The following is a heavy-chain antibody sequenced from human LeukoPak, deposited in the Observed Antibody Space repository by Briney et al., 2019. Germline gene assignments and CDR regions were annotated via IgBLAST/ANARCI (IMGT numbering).Heavy chain of an antibody. CDR3: AKDRPLEGGFDP. V-gene: IGHV3-30*02. CDR2: IRPNGINK. J-gene: IGHJ5*02. Sequence: GGSLRLSCVVPGFSLTTYGMLWVRQAPGKGLEWVSFIRPNGINKYYADSVKGRFTISRDNSKGTLYLQMNSLRTEDTALYYCAKDRPLEGGFDPWGQGSLVTVSS. CDR1: GFSLTTYG. D-gene: IGHD3-16*01.